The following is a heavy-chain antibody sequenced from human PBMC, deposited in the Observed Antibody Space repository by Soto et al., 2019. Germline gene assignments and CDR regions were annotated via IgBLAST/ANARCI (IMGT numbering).Heavy chain of an antibody. V-gene: IGHV3-30*18. CDR2: ISYDGSNK. J-gene: IGHJ4*02. CDR1: GFTFSSYG. Sequence: PGGSLRLSCAASGFTFSSYGMHWVRQAPGKGLEWVAVISYDGSNKYYADSVKGRFTISRDNSKNTLYLQMNSLRAEDTAVYYCAKVGRSGWYYYFDYWGQGTLVTVSS. CDR3: AKVGRSGWYYYFDY. D-gene: IGHD6-19*01.